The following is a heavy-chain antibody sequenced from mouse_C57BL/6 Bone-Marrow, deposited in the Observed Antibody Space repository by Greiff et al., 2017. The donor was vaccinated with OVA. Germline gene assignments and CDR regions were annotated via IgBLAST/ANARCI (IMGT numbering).Heavy chain of an antibody. CDR2: INPSTGGT. CDR3: ARGYDGSSYVAMDY. CDR1: GYSFTGYY. D-gene: IGHD1-1*01. V-gene: IGHV1-42*01. Sequence: EVQLQQSGPELVKPGASVKIPCKASGYSFTGYYMNWVKQSPEKSLEWIGEINPSTGGTTYNQKFKAKATLTVDKSSSTAYMQLKSLTSEDSAVYYCARGYDGSSYVAMDYWGQGTSVTVSS. J-gene: IGHJ4*01.